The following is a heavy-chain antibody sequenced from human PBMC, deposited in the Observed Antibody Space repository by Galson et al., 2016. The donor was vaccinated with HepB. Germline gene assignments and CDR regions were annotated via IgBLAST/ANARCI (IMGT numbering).Heavy chain of an antibody. J-gene: IGHJ5*02. CDR2: IYQSGTT. CDR3: SGGGRARGFDP. CDR1: GGSINSNNW. D-gene: IGHD3-16*01. Sequence: SETLSLTCAVSGGSINSNNWWNWVRQPPGKGLEWIGEIYQSGTTHYNSSLKSRVTIAIDNSKNQFSLRMTSVTAADTAVHYCSGGGRARGFDPWGPGSLVTVSS. V-gene: IGHV4-4*02.